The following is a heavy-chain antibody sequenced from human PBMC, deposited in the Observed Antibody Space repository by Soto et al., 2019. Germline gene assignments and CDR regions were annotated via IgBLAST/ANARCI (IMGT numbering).Heavy chain of an antibody. CDR2: ISSSSADI. Sequence: EVQLVESGGGLVKPGGSLRLSCAASGFTFSSYSMNWVRQAPGKGLEWVSSISSSSADIYYGDSVKGRFIISRDNAENSLYLQMNSLRAEDTAVYYCVRLTCPVDCYSLGYWGLGTLVTVSS. D-gene: IGHD2-21*02. J-gene: IGHJ4*02. V-gene: IGHV3-21*02. CDR1: GFTFSSYS. CDR3: VRLTCPVDCYSLGY.